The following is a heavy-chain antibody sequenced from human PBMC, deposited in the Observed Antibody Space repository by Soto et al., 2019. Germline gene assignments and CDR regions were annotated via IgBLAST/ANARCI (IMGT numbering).Heavy chain of an antibody. CDR2: IIPILGIA. Sequence: ASVKVSCKASGGTFSSYTISWVRQAPGQGLEWMGRIIPILGIANYAQKFQGRVTITADKSTSTAYMELSSLRSEDTAVYYCATDTMVNRVDYYYYMDVWGKGTTVTVSS. J-gene: IGHJ6*03. D-gene: IGHD3-10*01. CDR1: GGTFSSYT. CDR3: ATDTMVNRVDYYYYMDV. V-gene: IGHV1-69*04.